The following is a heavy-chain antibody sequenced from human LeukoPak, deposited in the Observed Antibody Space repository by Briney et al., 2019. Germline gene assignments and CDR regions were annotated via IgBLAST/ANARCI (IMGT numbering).Heavy chain of an antibody. V-gene: IGHV1-69*05. CDR2: IIPIFGTA. CDR3: ARDSRIQLWLGRESGTYYYYYMDV. Sequence: SVKVSCKASGGTYSSYAISWVRQAPGRGLEWMGGIIPIFGTANCAQKFQGRVTITTDESTSTAYMELSSLRSEDTAVYYCARDSRIQLWLGRESGTYYYYYMDVWGRGTTVTVSS. CDR1: GGTYSSYA. D-gene: IGHD5-18*01. J-gene: IGHJ6*03.